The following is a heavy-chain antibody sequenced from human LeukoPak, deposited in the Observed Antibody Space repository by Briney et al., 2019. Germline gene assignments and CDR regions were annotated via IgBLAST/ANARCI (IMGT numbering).Heavy chain of an antibody. V-gene: IGHV4-34*01. J-gene: IGHJ6*02. CDR3: ARADYYYGSGSYYKSEWGYYCGMDV. Sequence: PSETLSLTCAVYGGSFSGYYWSWIRQPPGKGLEWIGEINHSGSTNYNPSLKSRVTISVDTSKNQFSLKLSSVTAADTAVYYCARADYYYGSGSYYKSEWGYYCGMDVWGQGTTVTVSS. CDR2: INHSGST. CDR1: GGSFSGYY. D-gene: IGHD3-10*01.